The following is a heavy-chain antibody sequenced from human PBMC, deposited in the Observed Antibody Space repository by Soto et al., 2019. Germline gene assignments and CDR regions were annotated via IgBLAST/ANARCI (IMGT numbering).Heavy chain of an antibody. V-gene: IGHV1-69*01. CDR2: IIPIFGPA. D-gene: IGHD6-13*01. J-gene: IGHJ5*02. CDR3: GTGSSWTKVEA. Sequence: QVQLVQSGAEVKKPGSSVKVSCKASGGTLSRSAISWVRQAPGQGLEWMGGIIPIFGPAIYAQKFRGRVSNIADESTRTAYMEMSSLRSEGTAVDYCGTGSSWTKVEAWGQGTLVTVSS. CDR1: GGTLSRSA.